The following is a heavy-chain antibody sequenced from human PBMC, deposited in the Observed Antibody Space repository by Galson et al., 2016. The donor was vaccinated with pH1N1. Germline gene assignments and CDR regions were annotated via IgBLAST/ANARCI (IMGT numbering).Heavy chain of an antibody. J-gene: IGHJ4*02. V-gene: IGHV7-4-1*02. Sequence: SVKVSCKASGYTFTHYAVNWVRQAPGQGLEWMGWINTDTGNPKYAQDFTGRFVFSLDTSVNTTCLQINSIKVEDTSVYYCGREWLSGVATDVWGQGTLVTVSS. D-gene: IGHD5-12*01. CDR3: GREWLSGVATDV. CDR1: GYTFTHYA. CDR2: INTDTGNP.